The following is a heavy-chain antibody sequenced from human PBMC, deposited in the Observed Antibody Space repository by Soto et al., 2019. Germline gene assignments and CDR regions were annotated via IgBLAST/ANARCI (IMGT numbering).Heavy chain of an antibody. J-gene: IGHJ5*02. D-gene: IGHD4-4*01. CDR2: TYLSDSDT. V-gene: IGHV5-51*01. CDR1: GYSLTTYW. CDR3: ATTFDYNGYFDP. Sequence: PGESLKISRKTSGYSLTTYWFAWVRQMPGKGLEWMGITYLSDSDTIYSPSAQGHFTISADKSIKTAYLQWSSLKASDTAIYYCATTFDYNGYFDPWGQGTQVTVS.